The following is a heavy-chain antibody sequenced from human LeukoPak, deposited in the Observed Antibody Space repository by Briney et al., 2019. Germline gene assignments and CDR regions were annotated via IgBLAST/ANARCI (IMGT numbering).Heavy chain of an antibody. J-gene: IGHJ5*02. V-gene: IGHV1-69*05. Sequence: GSSVKVSCKSCLGTFSRYAISGVRQAPGQGLEWMGGIIPIFGTANYAQKFQGRVTITTDEATSTAYMELSSLRSEDTAVYYCARGKAPDSSSWYAWFDPWGQGTLVTVSS. CDR3: ARGKAPDSSSWYAWFDP. CDR2: IIPIFGTA. CDR1: LGTFSRYA. D-gene: IGHD6-13*01.